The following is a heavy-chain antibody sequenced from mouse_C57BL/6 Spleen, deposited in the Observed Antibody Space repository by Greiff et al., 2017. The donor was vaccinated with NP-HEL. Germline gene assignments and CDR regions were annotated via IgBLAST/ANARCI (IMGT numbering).Heavy chain of an antibody. Sequence: QVQLQQPGAELVKPGASVKLSCKASGYTFTSYWMQWVKQRPGQGLEWIGEIDPSDSYTNYNQKFKGKATLTVDTSSSTAYMQLSSLTSEDSAVYYCARRGFYYGSTYFDYWGQGTTLTDSS. J-gene: IGHJ2*01. CDR3: ARRGFYYGSTYFDY. CDR1: GYTFTSYW. D-gene: IGHD1-1*01. CDR2: IDPSDSYT. V-gene: IGHV1-50*01.